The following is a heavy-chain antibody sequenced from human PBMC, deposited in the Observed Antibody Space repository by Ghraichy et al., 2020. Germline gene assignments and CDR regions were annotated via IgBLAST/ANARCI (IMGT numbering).Heavy chain of an antibody. Sequence: GGSLRLSCAASGFTFSSYSMNWVRQAPGKGLEWVSSISSSSSYIYYADSVKGRFTISRDNAKNSLYLQMNSLRAEDTAVYYCARGGLAAAGILGYYYYGMDVWGQGTTVTVSS. CDR3: ARGGLAAAGILGYYYYGMDV. D-gene: IGHD6-13*01. V-gene: IGHV3-21*01. J-gene: IGHJ6*02. CDR2: ISSSSSYI. CDR1: GFTFSSYS.